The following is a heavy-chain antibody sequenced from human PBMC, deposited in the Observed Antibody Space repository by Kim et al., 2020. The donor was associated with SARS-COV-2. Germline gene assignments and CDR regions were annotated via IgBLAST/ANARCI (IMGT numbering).Heavy chain of an antibody. CDR2: VYYTDST. D-gene: IGHD2-2*02. J-gene: IGHJ4*02. Sequence: SETLSLTCTVSGASISSSGYYWGGIRQPPGKGLEWIGSVYYTDSTYYNPSLKSRVTISVDTSKNQFSLKLSSVTAADTAVYYCARYFRGTSIRFLARLQFDYWGQGTLVTVSS. V-gene: IGHV4-39*01. CDR3: ARYFRGTSIRFLARLQFDY. CDR1: GASISSSGYY.